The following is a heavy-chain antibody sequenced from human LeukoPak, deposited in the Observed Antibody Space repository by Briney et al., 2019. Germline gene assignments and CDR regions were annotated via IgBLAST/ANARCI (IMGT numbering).Heavy chain of an antibody. CDR1: GGSISSGGYY. J-gene: IGHJ6*02. CDR3: ARDAAGDTYYYYGMDV. V-gene: IGHV4-31*03. Sequence: SQTLSLTCTVSGGSISSGGYYWSWIRQHPGKGLEWIGYIYYSGSTYYNPSLKSRVTISVDTSKNQFFLKLSSVTAADTAVYYCARDAAGDTYYYYGMDVWGQGTTVTVSS. CDR2: IYYSGST. D-gene: IGHD6-25*01.